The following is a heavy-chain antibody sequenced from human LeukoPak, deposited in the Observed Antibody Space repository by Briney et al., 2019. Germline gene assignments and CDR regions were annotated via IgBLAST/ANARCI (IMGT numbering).Heavy chain of an antibody. CDR1: GYTFTSYD. CDR2: MNANSGNT. Sequence: GASVKVSCKASGYTFTSYDINWVRQATGQGPEWMGWMNANSGNTGYAQKFQGRVTMTRSTSISTAYMELSSLRSDDTAVYYCARGASRSFDYWGQGTLVTVSS. CDR3: ARGASRSFDY. J-gene: IGHJ4*02. V-gene: IGHV1-8*01.